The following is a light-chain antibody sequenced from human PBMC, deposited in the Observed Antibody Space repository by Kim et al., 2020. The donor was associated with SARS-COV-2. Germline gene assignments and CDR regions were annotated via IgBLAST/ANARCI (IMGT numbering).Light chain of an antibody. CDR3: QVWDTSNDHWV. J-gene: IGLJ3*02. Sequence: APGKTASVTCGGSDIGYKTVHWYQQKPGQAPVVVIHSDVDRASGIPERISGSKSANTATLTISGVEAGDEADYYCQVWDTSNDHWVFGGGTQLTVL. V-gene: IGLV3-21*04. CDR2: SDV. CDR1: DIGYKT.